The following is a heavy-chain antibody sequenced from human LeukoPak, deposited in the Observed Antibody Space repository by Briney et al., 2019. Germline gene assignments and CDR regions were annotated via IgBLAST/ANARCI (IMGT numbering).Heavy chain of an antibody. CDR2: ISSNGGST. D-gene: IGHD3-10*01. CDR1: GFTFSSYA. Sequence: GGSLRHSCAAPGFTFSSYAMPWVRQAPGKGLENVSAISSNGGSTYYADSVKGRFTISRDNSKNTLYLQMGSLRAEDMAVYYCVRVRGSGSYTDWYFDLWGRGTLVAVSS. J-gene: IGHJ2*01. V-gene: IGHV3-64*02. CDR3: VRVRGSGSYTDWYFDL.